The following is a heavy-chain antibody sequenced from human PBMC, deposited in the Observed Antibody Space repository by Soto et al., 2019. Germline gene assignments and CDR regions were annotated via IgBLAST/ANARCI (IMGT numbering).Heavy chain of an antibody. D-gene: IGHD3-9*01. Sequence: GSLRLSCAASGFTFDDYGMSWVRQAPGKGLEWVSGINWNGGSTGYADSVKGRFTISRDNAKNSLYLQMNSLRAEDTALYHCARLPFILTGYYRGDSYFMDVWGKGTTETVS. V-gene: IGHV3-20*01. CDR1: GFTFDDYG. CDR2: INWNGGST. J-gene: IGHJ6*03. CDR3: ARLPFILTGYYRGDSYFMDV.